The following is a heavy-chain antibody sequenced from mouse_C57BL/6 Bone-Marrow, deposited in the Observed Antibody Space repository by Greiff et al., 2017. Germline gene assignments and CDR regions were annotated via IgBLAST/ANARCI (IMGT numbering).Heavy chain of an antibody. CDR3: ARVVGYGNPAWFAY. J-gene: IGHJ3*01. V-gene: IGHV1-52*01. Sequence: VQLQQSGAELVRPGSSVKLSCKASGYTFTSYWMHWVKQRPIQGLEWIGNIDPSDSETHYNQKFKDKATLTVDKSSSTAYMQLSSLTSEDSAVYYGARVVGYGNPAWFAYWGQGTLVTVSA. D-gene: IGHD2-1*01. CDR1: GYTFTSYW. CDR2: IDPSDSET.